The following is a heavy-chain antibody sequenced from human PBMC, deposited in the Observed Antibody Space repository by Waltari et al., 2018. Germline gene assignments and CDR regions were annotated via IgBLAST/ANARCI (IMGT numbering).Heavy chain of an antibody. Sequence: EVQMVESGGGLVQPGGSLTISCEASGFTFSTFWMSWFRQAPGKGLECVANIKEDGRATYYIDAVRGGCTISRDNAKNSLYLQMSSLRVDDTAMYYCSRDSSGNDYWGQGTLVTVS. D-gene: IGHD1-26*01. J-gene: IGHJ4*02. CDR2: IKEDGRAT. V-gene: IGHV3-7*01. CDR3: SRDSSGNDY. CDR1: GFTFSTFW.